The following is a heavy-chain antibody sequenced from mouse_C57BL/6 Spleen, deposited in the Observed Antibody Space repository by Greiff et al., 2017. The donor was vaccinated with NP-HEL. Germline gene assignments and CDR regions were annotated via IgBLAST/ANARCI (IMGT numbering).Heavy chain of an antibody. V-gene: IGHV14-1*01. CDR3: TTIRPFDY. Sequence: EVQLQQSGAELVKPGASVKLSCTASGFTINDYYMHWVKQRPEQGLEWIGRINPEDGDTEYAQNFPGKATMTADTSSNTAYLQLSSLTSEDTAVYYCTTIRPFDYWGQGTTLTVSS. CDR1: GFTINDYY. CDR2: INPEDGDT. J-gene: IGHJ2*01.